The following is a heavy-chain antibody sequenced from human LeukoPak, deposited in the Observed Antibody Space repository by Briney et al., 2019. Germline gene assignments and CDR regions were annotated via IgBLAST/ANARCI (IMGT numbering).Heavy chain of an antibody. Sequence: GASVKVSCKASGYTFTSYGISWVRQAPGQGLEWMGWISAYNGNTNYAQKLQGGVTMTTDTSTSTAYMELRSLRSDDTAVYYCASSHYGSGSYFIDWFDPWGQGTLVTVSS. V-gene: IGHV1-18*01. CDR1: GYTFTSYG. J-gene: IGHJ5*02. CDR2: ISAYNGNT. D-gene: IGHD3-10*01. CDR3: ASSHYGSGSYFIDWFDP.